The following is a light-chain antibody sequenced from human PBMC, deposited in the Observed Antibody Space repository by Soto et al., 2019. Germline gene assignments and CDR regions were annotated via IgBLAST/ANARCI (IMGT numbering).Light chain of an antibody. V-gene: IGLV1-47*01. J-gene: IGLJ2*01. Sequence: QSVLTQPPSASRTPGQRVTIACSGSSSNIGSNYVYWYQQLPGTAPKLLIYRNNHRPSGVPDRFSGSKSGTSASLASSGLRSEDEADYYCGAWDDSLMFFGGGTRLTVL. CDR3: GAWDDSLMF. CDR2: RNN. CDR1: SSNIGSNY.